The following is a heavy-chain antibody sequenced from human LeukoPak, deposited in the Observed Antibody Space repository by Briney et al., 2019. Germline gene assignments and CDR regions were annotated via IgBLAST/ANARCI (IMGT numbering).Heavy chain of an antibody. CDR1: GGSISSSSYY. J-gene: IGHJ4*02. CDR3: ARHQGSNWYFFDY. D-gene: IGHD6-13*01. Sequence: SETLSLTCTVSGGSISSSSYYWGWIRQPPGKGLEWIGSTYYSGTTYYNPSLKSRVAISVDTSKNQFSLELRSVTAADTGVYYCARHQGSNWYFFDYWGQGTLVTVSS. CDR2: TYYSGTT. V-gene: IGHV4-39*01.